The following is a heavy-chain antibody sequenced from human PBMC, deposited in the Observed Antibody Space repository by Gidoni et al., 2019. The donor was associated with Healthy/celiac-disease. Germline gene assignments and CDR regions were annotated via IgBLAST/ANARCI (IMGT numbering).Heavy chain of an antibody. V-gene: IGHV3-11*01. CDR2: ISSSGSAI. Sequence: QVQLVESGGGLVKPGGSLRLSCAASGFTFSDYYMSWIRQAPGKGLEWVSYISSSGSAIYYADSVKGRFTISRDNAKNSVYLQMDSLRAEDTAVYYCARDNSVSSDWYIDYWGQGTLVTVSS. CDR1: GFTFSDYY. D-gene: IGHD6-19*01. CDR3: ARDNSVSSDWYIDY. J-gene: IGHJ4*02.